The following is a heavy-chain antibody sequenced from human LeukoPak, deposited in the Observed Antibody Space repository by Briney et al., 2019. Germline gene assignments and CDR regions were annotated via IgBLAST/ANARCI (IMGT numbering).Heavy chain of an antibody. CDR2: IKSETDGGTK. J-gene: IGHJ4*02. CDR1: GFTFSNAW. V-gene: IGHV3-15*01. CDR3: TPDTRDDYVWGSYRYTTPWIDY. D-gene: IGHD3-16*02. Sequence: GESLRLSCAASGFTFSNAWLSWVRQAPGKGLEWVGRIKSETDGGTKHYAAPVKGKFTISRDDSKNTLYLQMNSLKTEDTAVYYCTPDTRDDYVWGSYRYTTPWIDYWGQGSLVTVSS.